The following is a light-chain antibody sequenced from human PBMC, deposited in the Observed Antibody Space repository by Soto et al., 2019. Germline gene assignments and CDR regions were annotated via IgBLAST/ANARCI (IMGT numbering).Light chain of an antibody. Sequence: EIVLTQSPATLSLSPGERATLSCRASQSVSSYLAWYQQKPGQPPRLLIYDASNRATGIPARFSGSGSGTDFTLTISSLEPEDFAVYYCQLYGGSPRHTFGQGTKLEIK. J-gene: IGKJ2*01. V-gene: IGKV3-11*01. CDR2: DAS. CDR1: QSVSSY. CDR3: QLYGGSPRHT.